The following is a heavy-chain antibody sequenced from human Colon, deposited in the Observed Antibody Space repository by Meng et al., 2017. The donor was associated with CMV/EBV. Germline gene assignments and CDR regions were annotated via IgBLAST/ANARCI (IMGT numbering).Heavy chain of an antibody. CDR1: GFTFSDYF. CDR2: ITRSGTSV. CDR3: ARHYYHNWNDYCFDI. V-gene: IGHV3-11*04. Sequence: GESLKISCAASGFTFSDYFMSWIRQAPGKGLEWISYITRSGTSVWYADSVKGRVTISRDNANNSLFLQMNDLRAEDTAVYYCARHYYHNWNDYCFDIWGQGTLVTVSS. J-gene: IGHJ4*02. D-gene: IGHD1-1*01.